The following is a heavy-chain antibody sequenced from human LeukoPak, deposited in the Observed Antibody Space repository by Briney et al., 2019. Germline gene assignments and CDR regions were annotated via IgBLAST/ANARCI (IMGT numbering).Heavy chain of an antibody. CDR2: IYYSGST. J-gene: IGHJ4*02. CDR1: GGSNRSYY. D-gene: IGHD3-10*01. CDR3: ATVPKGRGTNFDS. Sequence: SSETLSLTCIVSGGSNRSYYWSWIRQPPGKGLEWIGYIYYSGSTYYNPSLQSRVTISVDTSKNQFSLKLSSVTAADTAVYFCATVPKGRGTNFDSWGQGTLVTVSS. V-gene: IGHV4-59*12.